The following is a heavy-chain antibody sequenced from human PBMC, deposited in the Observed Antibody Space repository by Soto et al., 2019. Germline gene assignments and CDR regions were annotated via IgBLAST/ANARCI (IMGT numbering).Heavy chain of an antibody. V-gene: IGHV1-18*04. CDR1: GYSFTTYI. CDR2: IRAYNGAT. CDR3: ARITAESDFAMDV. Sequence: QVQLVQSGAEVKKPGASVKVSCKASGYSFTTYIITWVRHAPGQGLEWMGWIRAYNGATNYAHNVPGRVTVTMDTSTSTAYMELRSLRSDDTAVYYCARITAESDFAMDVWGQGTTVTVSS. D-gene: IGHD6-25*01. J-gene: IGHJ6*02.